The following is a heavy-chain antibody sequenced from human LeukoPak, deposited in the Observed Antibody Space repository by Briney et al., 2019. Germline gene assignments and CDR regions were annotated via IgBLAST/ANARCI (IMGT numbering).Heavy chain of an antibody. CDR2: INPNSGET. CDR1: GYTLSGYY. CDR3: ARYNWNDVVSALDY. J-gene: IGHJ4*02. D-gene: IGHD1-1*01. Sequence: ASVKVSCKASGYTLSGYYIHWVRQAPGQGLEWRGWINPNSGETNYAQKFQGGVTLTRDTSISTFYMEVSRLRSDDTAVYFCARYNWNDVVSALDYWGQGTLVTVSS. V-gene: IGHV1-2*02.